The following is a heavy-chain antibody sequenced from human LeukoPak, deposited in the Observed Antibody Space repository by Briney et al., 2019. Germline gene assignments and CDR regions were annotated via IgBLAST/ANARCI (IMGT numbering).Heavy chain of an antibody. V-gene: IGHV3-66*04. CDR1: GFTVSNNY. CDR2: VYTGGST. J-gene: IGHJ6*03. CDR3: AKHALSSSYYYYMDV. Sequence: GGSLRLSCAASGFTVSNNYMSWVRQAPGKGLEWVSVVYTGGSTYYTDSVKGRFTIPRDISKNTLYLQMNSLRAEDTALYFCAKHALSSSYYYYMDVWGKGTRVTVSS.